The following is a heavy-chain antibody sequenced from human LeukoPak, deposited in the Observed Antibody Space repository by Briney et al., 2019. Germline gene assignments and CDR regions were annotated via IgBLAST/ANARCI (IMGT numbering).Heavy chain of an antibody. Sequence: SVKVSCKASGGTFISYAISWVRQAPGQGLEWMGGIIPIFGTANYAQKFQGRVTITADESTSTAYMELSSLRSEDTAVYYCARGRRFLEWLLAYWGQGTLVTVSS. J-gene: IGHJ4*02. CDR1: GGTFISYA. D-gene: IGHD3-3*01. V-gene: IGHV1-69*13. CDR2: IIPIFGTA. CDR3: ARGRRFLEWLLAY.